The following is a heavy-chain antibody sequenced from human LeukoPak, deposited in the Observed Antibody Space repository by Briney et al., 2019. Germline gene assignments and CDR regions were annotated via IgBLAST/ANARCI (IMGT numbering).Heavy chain of an antibody. CDR3: ARLSLWGVRGEEAFDI. J-gene: IGHJ3*02. Sequence: GVSLRLSCAASGFTVSTNYMSWVRQAPGRGLEWVSFIYSGASTYYADSVKGRFTISRDNSENTLYLQMNSLRAEDTAVYYCARLSLWGVRGEEAFDIWGQGTMVTVSS. CDR2: IYSGAST. D-gene: IGHD3-10*01. CDR1: GFTVSTNY. V-gene: IGHV3-53*01.